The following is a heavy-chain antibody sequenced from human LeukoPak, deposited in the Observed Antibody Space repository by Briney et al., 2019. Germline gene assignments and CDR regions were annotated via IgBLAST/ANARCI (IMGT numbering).Heavy chain of an antibody. D-gene: IGHD3-16*01. V-gene: IGHV4-34*01. J-gene: IGHJ5*02. CDR1: GGSFGGYY. Sequence: PSETLSLTCAVYGGSFGGYYWSWIRQPPGKGLEWIGEINHSGSTNYNPSLKSRVTISVDTSKKQFSLKLSSVTAADTAVYYCAREGSGSFGGWFDPWGQGTLVTVSS. CDR3: AREGSGSFGGWFDP. CDR2: INHSGST.